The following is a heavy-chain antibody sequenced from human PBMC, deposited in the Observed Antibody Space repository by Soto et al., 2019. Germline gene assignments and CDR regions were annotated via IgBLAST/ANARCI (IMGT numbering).Heavy chain of an antibody. CDR2: IIGSGGST. Sequence: EVQLLESGGGLVQPGGSLRLSCAASGFTFSSYAMSWVRQAPGKGLEWVSAIIGSGGSTYYADSAKGRFTISRDNYKNTLYLQMNSLRAEDTAVYYCAKAGRYIAARNTFDYWGQGTLVTVSS. J-gene: IGHJ4*02. D-gene: IGHD6-6*01. CDR3: AKAGRYIAARNTFDY. CDR1: GFTFSSYA. V-gene: IGHV3-23*01.